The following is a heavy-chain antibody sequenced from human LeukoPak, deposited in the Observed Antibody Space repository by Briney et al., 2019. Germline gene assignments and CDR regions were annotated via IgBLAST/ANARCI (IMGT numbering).Heavy chain of an antibody. CDR1: GYSFTSYA. J-gene: IGHJ4*02. V-gene: IGHV7-4-1*02. CDR3: ARAYQPLGGLSFPDY. CDR2: INPNTGNP. Sequence: ASVKVSCKASGYSFTSYALNWVRQAPGQGLEWMEWINPNTGNPTYAQGFTGRFVFSLDTSVSTAYLQISSLKAEDSAVYYCARAYQPLGGLSFPDYWGQGTLVTVSS. D-gene: IGHD3-16*02.